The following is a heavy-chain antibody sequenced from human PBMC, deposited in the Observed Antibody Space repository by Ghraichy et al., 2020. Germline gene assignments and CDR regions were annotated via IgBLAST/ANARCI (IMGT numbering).Heavy chain of an antibody. Sequence: SGPTLVKPTQTLTLTCTFSGFSLSTSGMCVSWIRQPPGKALEWLALIDWDDDKYYSTSLKTRLTISKDTSKNQVVLTMTNMDPVDTATYYCARIRSVTRTDYGMDVWGQGTTVTVSS. CDR3: ARIRSVTRTDYGMDV. V-gene: IGHV2-70*01. J-gene: IGHJ6*02. CDR2: IDWDDDK. D-gene: IGHD4-17*01. CDR1: GFSLSTSGMC.